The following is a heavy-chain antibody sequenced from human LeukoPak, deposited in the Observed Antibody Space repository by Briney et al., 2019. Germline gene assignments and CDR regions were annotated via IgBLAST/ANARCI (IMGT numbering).Heavy chain of an antibody. CDR1: GFTFNNTA. CDR2: IRGNGIST. D-gene: IGHD3-22*01. Sequence: PGGSLRLSCAVSGFTFNNTAMSWVRQAPGKGLEWVSAIRGNGISTYYVDSVKGRFTVSRDNSKNTLYLQMNSLRAEDTAVYYCAPCGDTSGYLWYYFYYWGQGTLVTVSS. V-gene: IGHV3-23*01. J-gene: IGHJ4*02. CDR3: APCGDTSGYLWYYFYY.